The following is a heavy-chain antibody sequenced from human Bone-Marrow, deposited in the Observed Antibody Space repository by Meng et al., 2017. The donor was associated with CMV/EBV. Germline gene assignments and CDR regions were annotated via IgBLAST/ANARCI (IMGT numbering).Heavy chain of an antibody. CDR2: IIPIFGTA. CDR3: ARDLGDYYYGMDV. CDR1: GGTFRSYA. D-gene: IGHD7-27*01. V-gene: IGHV1-69*05. J-gene: IGHJ6*02. Sequence: SVKVSCKASGGTFRSYAISWVRQAPGQGLEWMGGIIPIFGTANYAQKFQGRVTITTDESTSTAYMELSSLRSEDTAVYYCARDLGDYYYGMDVWGQGTTVTVSS.